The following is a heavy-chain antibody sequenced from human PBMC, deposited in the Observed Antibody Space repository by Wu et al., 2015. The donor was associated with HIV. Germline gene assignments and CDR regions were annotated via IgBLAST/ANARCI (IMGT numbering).Heavy chain of an antibody. V-gene: IGHV1-69*05. D-gene: IGHD6-19*01. CDR3: ARNTGSVATSLYSLGV. J-gene: IGHJ6*02. CDR2: INPLFGTT. CDR1: GDGFTSYA. Sequence: QAQLVQFGAEVKKPGSSVKVTCKASGDGFTSYAVSWVRQAPGQGLEWMGGINPLFGTTKHAQKFLDRVAFTTDESKTTAYMELSSLTSEDTGVHYCARNTGSVATSLYSLGVWGQGTTVTVSS.